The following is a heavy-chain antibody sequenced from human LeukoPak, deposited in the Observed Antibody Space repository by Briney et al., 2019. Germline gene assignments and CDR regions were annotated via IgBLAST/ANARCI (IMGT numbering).Heavy chain of an antibody. V-gene: IGHV5-51*01. CDR2: IYPGDSDT. Sequence: GESLKISCQGSGSSFTTYWIGGVRQLPAKGLEGMGIIYPGDSDTTYSPSFRGQVTFSADRSSTTSYLHWSSLEATDTAMYYCARLGYCGYDPNWFDPWGQGTLVTVSS. CDR1: GSSFTTYW. CDR3: ARLGYCGYDPNWFDP. D-gene: IGHD5-12*01. J-gene: IGHJ5*02.